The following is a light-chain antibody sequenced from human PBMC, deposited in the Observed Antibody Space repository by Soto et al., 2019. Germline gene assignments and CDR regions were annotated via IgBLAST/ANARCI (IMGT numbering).Light chain of an antibody. CDR3: QQYDNLLALT. V-gene: IGKV1-33*01. J-gene: IGKJ4*01. CDR2: DAS. Sequence: DIQMTQSPSSLSASVGDRVTITCQASQDISNYLNWYQQKPGKAPKLLIYDASNLETGVPSRFSGSGSGTDFTFTISSLQPKDIATYYCQQYDNLLALTSGVGTKVEIK. CDR1: QDISNY.